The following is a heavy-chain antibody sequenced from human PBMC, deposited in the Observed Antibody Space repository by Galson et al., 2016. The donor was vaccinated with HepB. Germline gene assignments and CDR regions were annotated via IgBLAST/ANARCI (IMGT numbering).Heavy chain of an antibody. D-gene: IGHD3-16*01. J-gene: IGHJ4*02. CDR3: ARESSEYMSTWLKFDF. CDR1: GGPFNNYA. V-gene: IGHV1-69*13. Sequence: QSGAEVKEPGSSVKVSCKAIGGPFNNYAVSWVRQAPGRGLEWMGGIIPFFGTPSYSQKFQDRVTITADRSTSRVFMEMNTLTSEDTALYYCARESSEYMSTWLKFDFWGQGTRVTVSS. CDR2: IIPFFGTP.